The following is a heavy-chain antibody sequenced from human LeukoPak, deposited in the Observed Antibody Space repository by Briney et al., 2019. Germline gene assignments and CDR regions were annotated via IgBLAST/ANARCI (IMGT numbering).Heavy chain of an antibody. J-gene: IGHJ6*02. CDR2: ISAYNGNT. CDR1: GYTLTSYG. D-gene: IGHD1-20*01. CDR3: ARGSPDNSMWDYYYGMDV. V-gene: IGHV1-18*01. Sequence: ASVKVSCKASGYTLTSYGISWVRQAPGQGLEWMGWISAYNGNTNYAQKLQGRVTMTTDTSTSTAYMELRSLRSDDTAVYYCARGSPDNSMWDYYYGMDVWGQGTTVTVSS.